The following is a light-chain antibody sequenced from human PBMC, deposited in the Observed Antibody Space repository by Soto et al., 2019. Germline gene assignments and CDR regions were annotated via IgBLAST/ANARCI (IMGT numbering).Light chain of an antibody. V-gene: IGKV1-33*01. CDR3: QQSDDVPAIT. Sequence: TGVPSRFGGSGFGTDFTFTISSLQPEDIATYYRQQSDDVPAITFGQGTRLEIK. J-gene: IGKJ5*01.